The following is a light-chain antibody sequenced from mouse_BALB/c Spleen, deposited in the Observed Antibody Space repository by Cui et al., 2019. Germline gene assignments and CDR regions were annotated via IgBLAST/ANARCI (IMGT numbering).Light chain of an antibody. V-gene: IGKV8-19*01. CDR2: WAS. J-gene: IGKJ5*01. Sequence: DIVMTQSPFSLTVTAGEKSTLSCQSSQGLLNSGNQKNCLTWYQQKPGQPPKLLIYWASTRESGVPDRFTGSGSGTDFTLTISSVQAEDLAVYYCQNDYSYPLTFGAGTKLELK. CDR1: QGLLNSGNQKNC. CDR3: QNDYSYPLT.